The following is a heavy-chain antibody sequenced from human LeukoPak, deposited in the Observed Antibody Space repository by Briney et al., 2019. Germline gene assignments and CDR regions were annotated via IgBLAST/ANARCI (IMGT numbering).Heavy chain of an antibody. CDR3: AKDHQTMIVVVMTD. CDR1: GFTFSSYA. D-gene: IGHD3-22*01. CDR2: ISGSGGST. V-gene: IGHV3-23*01. J-gene: IGHJ4*02. Sequence: GGSLRLSCAASGFTFSSYAMSWVRQAPGKGLEWVSGISGSGGSTYYADSVKGRFTISRDNSKNTLYLRMNSLRAEDTAVYYCAKDHQTMIVVVMTDWGQGTLVTVSS.